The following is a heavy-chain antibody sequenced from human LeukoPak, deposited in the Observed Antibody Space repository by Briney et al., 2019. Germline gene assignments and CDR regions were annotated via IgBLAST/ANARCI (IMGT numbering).Heavy chain of an antibody. CDR1: GFTFSSYW. CDR3: AKDGVGGYRSSTSCRGPVDY. D-gene: IGHD2-2*03. J-gene: IGHJ4*02. V-gene: IGHV3-7*01. CDR2: IKQDGSDK. Sequence: GGSLRLSCAASGFTFSSYWMNWVRQAPGKGLEWVANIKQDGSDKYYVDSVKGRFTISRDNAKNSLYLQMNSLTAEDTAVYYCAKDGVGGYRSSTSCRGPVDYWGQGTLVAVSS.